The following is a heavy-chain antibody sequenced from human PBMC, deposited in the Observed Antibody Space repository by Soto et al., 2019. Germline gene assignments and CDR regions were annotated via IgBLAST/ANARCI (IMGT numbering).Heavy chain of an antibody. CDR2: INAGNGNT. V-gene: IGHV1-3*01. D-gene: IGHD6-13*01. J-gene: IGHJ4*02. CDR1: GYTFTSYA. Sequence: ASVKVSCKASGYTFTSYAMHWVRQASGQRLEWMGWINAGNGNTKYSQKFQGRVTITRDTSASTAYMELSSLRSEDTAVYYCARDWSSSWFFDYWGQGTLVTVSS. CDR3: ARDWSSSWFFDY.